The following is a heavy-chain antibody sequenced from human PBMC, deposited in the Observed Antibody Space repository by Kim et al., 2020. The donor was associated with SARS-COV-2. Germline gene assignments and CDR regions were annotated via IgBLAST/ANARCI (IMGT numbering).Heavy chain of an antibody. D-gene: IGHD3-3*02. V-gene: IGHV4-4*07. CDR1: GGSVGNYW. J-gene: IGHJ5*02. Sequence: SETLSLTCSVSGGSVGNYWWTWIRQPAGKGLEWIGRVYSGGTTNYNPSLQSRVTMSADRSKYQISLNLTSVTAADTAVYYCAKLDGPWGQGILVTVSS. CDR3: AKLDGP. CDR2: VYSGGTT.